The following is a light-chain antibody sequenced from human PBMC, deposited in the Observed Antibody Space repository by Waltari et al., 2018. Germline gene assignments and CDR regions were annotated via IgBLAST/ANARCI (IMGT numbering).Light chain of an antibody. CDR2: DVT. V-gene: IGLV2-14*04. J-gene: IGLJ1*01. CDR3: SSYTTTNTFV. Sequence: FVAWYQQHPGKAPQLMVFDVTHRPSGISNRFSGSKSGDTASLTISGLQAEDEAYYYCSSYTTTNTFVFGTGTNVTVV. CDR1: F.